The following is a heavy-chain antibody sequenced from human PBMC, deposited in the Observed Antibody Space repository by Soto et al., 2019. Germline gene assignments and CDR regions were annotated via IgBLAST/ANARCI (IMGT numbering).Heavy chain of an antibody. J-gene: IGHJ6*02. D-gene: IGHD1-1*01. CDR3: ARGNDFSYYYYGMDV. Sequence: SVKVSCKASGGTFSSYAISWVRQAPGQGLEWMGGIIPIFGTANYAQKFQGRVTITADKSTSTAYMELSSLRSEDTAVYYCARGNDFSYYYYGMDVWGQGTTVTVSS. V-gene: IGHV1-69*06. CDR1: GGTFSSYA. CDR2: IIPIFGTA.